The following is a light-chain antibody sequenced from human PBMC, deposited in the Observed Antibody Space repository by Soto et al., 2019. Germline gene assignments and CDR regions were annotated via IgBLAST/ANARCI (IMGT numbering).Light chain of an antibody. CDR2: DVN. CDR1: TSDVGASKY. CDR3: SSYTTSGTLL. V-gene: IGLV2-14*01. J-gene: IGLJ3*02. Sequence: QSALTQPASVSGSPGQSITISCTGTTSDVGASKYVYWYQQHPGRAPKLMIYDVNNRPSGVSNRFSGSKSGSTASLTISGLQAEDEADYYCSSYTTSGTLLFGGGTKLTVL.